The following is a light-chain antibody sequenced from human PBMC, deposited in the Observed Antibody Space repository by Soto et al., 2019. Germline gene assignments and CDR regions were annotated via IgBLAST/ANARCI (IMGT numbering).Light chain of an antibody. CDR3: QQSYDTPT. CDR1: QSINTY. V-gene: IGKV1-39*01. Sequence: DIQMTQSPSSLSASVGDRVTITCRASQSINTYLNWYQQNAGKAPKLLIYAASSLQSGVPPRFSGSGFGTDFSLTISSLQPEDFATYYCQQSYDTPTFGQGTKVEVK. J-gene: IGKJ1*01. CDR2: AAS.